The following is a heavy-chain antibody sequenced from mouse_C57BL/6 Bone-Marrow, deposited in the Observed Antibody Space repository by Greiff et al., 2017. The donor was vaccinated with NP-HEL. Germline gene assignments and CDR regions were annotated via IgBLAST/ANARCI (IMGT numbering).Heavy chain of an antibody. CDR1: GYSITSGYY. V-gene: IGHV3-6*01. Sequence: DVKLQESGPGLVKPSQSLSLTCSVTGYSITSGYYWNWIRQFPGNKLEWMGYISYDGSNNYNPSLKNRISITRDTSKNQFFLKLNSVTTEDTATYYCAYYYGAMDYWGQGTSVTVSS. J-gene: IGHJ4*01. D-gene: IGHD1-1*01. CDR3: AYYYGAMDY. CDR2: ISYDGSN.